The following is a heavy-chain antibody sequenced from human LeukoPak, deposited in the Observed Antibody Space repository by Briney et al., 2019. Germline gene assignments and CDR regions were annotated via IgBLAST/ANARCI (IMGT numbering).Heavy chain of an antibody. V-gene: IGHV3-30*18. CDR3: AKSAVVITNHDAFDI. CDR1: GFIFSSYG. Sequence: PGRSLRLSCAASGFIFSSYGMHWVRQAPGKGLEWVAVISYDGSNKYYADSVKGRFTISRDNSKNTLYLQMNSLRAEDTAVYYCAKSAVVITNHDAFDIWGQGTMVTVSS. D-gene: IGHD3-22*01. CDR2: ISYDGSNK. J-gene: IGHJ3*02.